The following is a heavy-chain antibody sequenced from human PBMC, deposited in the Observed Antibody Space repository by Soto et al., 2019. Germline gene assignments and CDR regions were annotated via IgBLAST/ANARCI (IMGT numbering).Heavy chain of an antibody. V-gene: IGHV1-69*12. CDR2: IIPIFGTA. Sequence: QVQLVQSGAEVKKPGSSVKVSCKASGGTFSSYAISWVRQAPGQGLEWMGGIIPIFGTANYAQKFQGRVTITADESTGTADMELSSRRSEDTAVYYCARAGRVGSYYYYYGMDVWGQGTTVTVSS. J-gene: IGHJ6*02. CDR3: ARAGRVGSYYYYYGMDV. D-gene: IGHD1-26*01. CDR1: GGTFSSYA.